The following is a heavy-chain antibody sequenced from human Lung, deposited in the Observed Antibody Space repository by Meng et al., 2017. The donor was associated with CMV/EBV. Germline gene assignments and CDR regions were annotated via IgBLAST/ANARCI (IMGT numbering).Heavy chain of an antibody. J-gene: IGHJ6*04. Sequence: GESLKISCAASGFTFSSYEMNWVRQAPGKGLEWVSYISSSGSTIYYADSVKGRFTISRDNAKNSLYLQMNSLRAEDTAVYYCARDTTYYDFWSGYYTGVSSGGGMDGWGTGHXV. CDR1: GFTFSSYE. V-gene: IGHV3-48*03. D-gene: IGHD3-3*01. CDR2: ISSSGSTI. CDR3: ARDTTYYDFWSGYYTGVSSGGGMDG.